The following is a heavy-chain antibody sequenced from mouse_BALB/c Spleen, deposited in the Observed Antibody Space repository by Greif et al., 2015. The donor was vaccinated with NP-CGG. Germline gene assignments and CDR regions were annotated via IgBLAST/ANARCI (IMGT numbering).Heavy chain of an antibody. V-gene: IGHV1S81*02. CDR2: INPSNGGT. Sequence: VQLQQSGAELVKPGASVKLSCKASGYTFTSYYMYWVKQRPGQGLEWIGEINPSNGGTNFNEKFKSKATLTVDKSSTTAYMQLSSLTSENSAVYYCTRLNGNYGGGSSFAYWRQGTTLTVSS. J-gene: IGHJ2*01. CDR3: TRLNGNYGGGSSFAY. CDR1: GYTFTSYY. D-gene: IGHD2-1*01.